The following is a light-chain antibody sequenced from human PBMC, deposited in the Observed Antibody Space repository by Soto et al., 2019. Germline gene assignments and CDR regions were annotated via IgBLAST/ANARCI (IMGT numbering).Light chain of an antibody. CDR2: LNSDGSH. CDR1: SGHSSYA. CDR3: QTWGTGIHV. V-gene: IGLV4-69*01. Sequence: QSVLTQSPSASASLGASVKLTCTLSSGHSSYAIAWHQQQPETGPRYLMKLNSDGSHRKGDGIPDRFSGSSSGAERYLISSSLQYEDEADYYCQTWGTGIHVFGTGTKLTVL. J-gene: IGLJ1*01.